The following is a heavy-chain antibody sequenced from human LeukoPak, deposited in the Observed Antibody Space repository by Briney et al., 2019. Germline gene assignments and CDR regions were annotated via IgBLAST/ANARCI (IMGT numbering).Heavy chain of an antibody. CDR2: INWNGGST. V-gene: IGHV3-20*04. CDR1: GFTFDDYG. J-gene: IGHJ6*03. Sequence: GGSLRLSCAASGFTFDDYGMSWVRQAPGKGLEWVSGINWNGGSTGYADSVKGRFTISRDNAKNSLYLQMDSLRVEDTAVYYCARIRFGESYAPKSYYYYYMDVWGIGTTVTISS. D-gene: IGHD3-10*01. CDR3: ARIRFGESYAPKSYYYYYMDV.